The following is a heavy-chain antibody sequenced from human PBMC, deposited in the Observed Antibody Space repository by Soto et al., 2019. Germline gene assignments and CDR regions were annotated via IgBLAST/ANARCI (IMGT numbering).Heavy chain of an antibody. Sequence: GGSLRISCTGSGFTFGAYALHWVRHGPVKGLEWVASISSDGKNRNFADSVKGRFTLSRENSKNTIHLDMSSLRPGDTGIYYCVREYYSIDFYIKWFDPWGQGTQVTVSS. CDR2: ISSDGKNR. CDR1: GFTFGAYA. J-gene: IGHJ5*02. CDR3: VREYYSIDFYIKWFDP. V-gene: IGHV3-30*04. D-gene: IGHD2-2*01.